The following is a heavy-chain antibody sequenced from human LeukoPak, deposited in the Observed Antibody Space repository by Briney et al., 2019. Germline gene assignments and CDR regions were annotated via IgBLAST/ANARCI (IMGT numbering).Heavy chain of an antibody. CDR3: ARGRYVDWLFDY. CDR2: IEQDGGEE. Sequence: GGSLRLSCAASGFDCSRYWMTWVRQAPGEGLEWVANIEQDGGEEYYVDSVKGRFTISRDNAKNSLYLQMNSLRVEDTAVYYCARGRYVDWLFDYWGQGTLVTVPS. V-gene: IGHV3-7*03. D-gene: IGHD3-9*01. J-gene: IGHJ4*02. CDR1: GFDCSRYW.